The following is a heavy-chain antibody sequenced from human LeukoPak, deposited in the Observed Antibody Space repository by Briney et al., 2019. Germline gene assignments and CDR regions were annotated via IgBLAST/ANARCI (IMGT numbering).Heavy chain of an antibody. CDR1: GYTFTSYD. Sequence: ASVKVPCKASGYTFTSYDINWVRQATGQGLEWMGWMNPNSGNTGYAQKFQGRVTMTRNTSISTAYMELSSLRSEDTAVYYCARDRDYYDSSGYYPSHFDYWGQGTLVTVSS. J-gene: IGHJ4*02. D-gene: IGHD3-22*01. CDR3: ARDRDYYDSSGYYPSHFDY. CDR2: MNPNSGNT. V-gene: IGHV1-8*01.